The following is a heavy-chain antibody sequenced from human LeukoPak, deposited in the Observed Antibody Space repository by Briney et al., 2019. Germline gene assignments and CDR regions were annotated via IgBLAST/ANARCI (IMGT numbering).Heavy chain of an antibody. J-gene: IGHJ4*02. CDR2: IYTSGST. CDR1: GGSISSGGYY. CDR3: ARVGSSSWYWGVYYYFDY. Sequence: SETLSLTCTVSGGSISSGGYYWSWIRQPAGKGLEWIGRIYTSGSTNYNPSLKSRVTISVDTSKNQFSLKLSSVTAADTAVYYCARVGSSSWYWGVYYYFDYWGQGTLVTVSS. D-gene: IGHD6-13*01. V-gene: IGHV4-61*02.